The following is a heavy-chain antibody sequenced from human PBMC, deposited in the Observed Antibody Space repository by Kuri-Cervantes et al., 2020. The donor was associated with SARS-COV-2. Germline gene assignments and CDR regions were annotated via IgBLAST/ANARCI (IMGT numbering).Heavy chain of an antibody. V-gene: IGHV3-48*01. CDR3: ARVDYDF. CDR2: ISALSSTI. J-gene: IGHJ4*02. CDR1: GFTFSGYS. Sequence: GGSLRLSCAASGFTFSGYSMNWVRQAPGKGLERVSYISALSSTIYYADSVKGRFTISRDNAKNSLYLQMNSLRAEDTAVYYCARVDYDFWSQGTLVTVSS. D-gene: IGHD3/OR15-3a*01.